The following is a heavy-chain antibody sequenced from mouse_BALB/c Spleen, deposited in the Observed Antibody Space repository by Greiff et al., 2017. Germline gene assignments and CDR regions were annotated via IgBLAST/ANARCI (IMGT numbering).Heavy chain of an antibody. J-gene: IGHJ2*01. CDR1: GYTFTSYW. CDR3: ARDYYGSSQGY. CDR2: INPSTGYT. D-gene: IGHD1-1*01. Sequence: QVQLQQSGAELAKPGASVKMSCKASGYTFTSYWMHWVKQRPGQGLEWIGYINPSTGYTEYNQKFKDKATLTADKSSSTAYMQLSSLTSEDSAVYYCARDYYGSSQGYWGQGTTLTVSS. V-gene: IGHV1-7*01.